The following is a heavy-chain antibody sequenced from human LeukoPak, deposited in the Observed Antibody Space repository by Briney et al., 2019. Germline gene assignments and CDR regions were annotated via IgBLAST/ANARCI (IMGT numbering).Heavy chain of an antibody. CDR1: GYTFTGYY. J-gene: IGHJ4*02. D-gene: IGHD3-22*01. CDR2: INPNSGGT. Sequence: ASVKVSCKASGYTFTGYYMHWVRQAPGQGLEWMGWINPNSGGTNYAQKFQGRVTMTRDTSISTAYTELSRLRSDDTAVYYCARDESVRADGYQSYWGQGTLVTVSS. V-gene: IGHV1-2*02. CDR3: ARDESVRADGYQSY.